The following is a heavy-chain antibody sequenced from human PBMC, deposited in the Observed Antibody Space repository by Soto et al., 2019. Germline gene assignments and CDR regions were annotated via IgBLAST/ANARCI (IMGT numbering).Heavy chain of an antibody. V-gene: IGHV4-4*07. D-gene: IGHD3-10*01. J-gene: IGHJ6*02. CDR1: GGSISSYY. CDR3: ARDKIPGSYGYYYGMDV. Sequence: PSETLSLTCTVSGGSISSYYWSWIRQPAGKGLEWIGRIYTSGSTNYNPSLKSRVTMSVDTSKNQFSLKLSSVTAADTAVYYCARDKIPGSYGYYYGMDVWGQGTTVTVSS. CDR2: IYTSGST.